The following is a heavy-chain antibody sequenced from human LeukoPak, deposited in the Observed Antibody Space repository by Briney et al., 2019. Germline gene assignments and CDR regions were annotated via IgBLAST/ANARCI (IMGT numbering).Heavy chain of an antibody. CDR1: GFTFTRYD. CDR2: MNPNNGNT. Sequence: ASVKVSCKASGFTFTRYDINWVRQASGQGLEWMGWMNPNNGNTGYAQKFQGRVTMTRDTYTSTAYMELRGLRPEDAAVYYCVRDAEGAGISVNFWFDPWGQGTLVTVSS. V-gene: IGHV1-8*01. D-gene: IGHD1-14*01. J-gene: IGHJ5*02. CDR3: VRDAEGAGISVNFWFDP.